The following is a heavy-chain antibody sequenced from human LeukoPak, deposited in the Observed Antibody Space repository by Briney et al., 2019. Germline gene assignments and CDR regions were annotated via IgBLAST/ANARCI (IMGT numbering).Heavy chain of an antibody. J-gene: IGHJ4*02. CDR2: LYSDGST. CDR3: AKSERLTMIGGWAPTFDS. Sequence: GGSLRLSCAASGFTVSDKYMSWVRQAPGKGLEWVSILYSDGSTYYAGSVEGRFTISRDNSKNTLFFQMNSLRVEDTAVYYCAKSERLTMIGGWAPTFDSWGQGTLVTVSS. D-gene: IGHD3-22*01. CDR1: GFTVSDKY. V-gene: IGHV3-66*01.